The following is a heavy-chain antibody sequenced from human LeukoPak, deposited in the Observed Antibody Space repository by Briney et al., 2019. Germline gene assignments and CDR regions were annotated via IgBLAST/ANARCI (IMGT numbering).Heavy chain of an antibody. CDR3: ARDLNDILTGYFVY. CDR2: IFASGST. D-gene: IGHD3-9*01. Sequence: PSETLSLTCTVSGASISSGSYYWNWIRQPAGKGLEWIGRIFASGSTNYNPSLKSRVTISVDKSKNQFSLKLNSVTAADTAVYFCARDLNDILTGYFVYWGQGTLVTVST. J-gene: IGHJ4*02. CDR1: GASISSGSYY. V-gene: IGHV4-61*02.